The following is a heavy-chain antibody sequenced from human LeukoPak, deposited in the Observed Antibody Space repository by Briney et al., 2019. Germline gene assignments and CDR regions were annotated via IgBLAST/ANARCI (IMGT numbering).Heavy chain of an antibody. CDR3: AREVAAAGTPYNWFDP. Sequence: SETLSLTCTVSGGSISSYYWSWIRQPPGKGLEWIGYIYYSGSTNYNPSLKSRVTISVDTSKNQFSLKLSSVTAADTAVYYCAREVAAAGTPYNWFDPWGQGTLDTVSS. J-gene: IGHJ5*02. CDR1: GGSISSYY. V-gene: IGHV4-59*01. CDR2: IYYSGST. D-gene: IGHD6-13*01.